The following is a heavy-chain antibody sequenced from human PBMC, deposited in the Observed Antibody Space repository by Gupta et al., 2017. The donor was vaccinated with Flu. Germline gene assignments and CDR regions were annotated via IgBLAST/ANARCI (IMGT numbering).Heavy chain of an antibody. CDR2: INAGNGNT. CDR1: GYTFTSYA. D-gene: IGHD3-22*01. Sequence: QVQLVQSGAEVKKPGASVKVSCKASGYTFTSYAMHWVRQAPGQRLEWMGWINAGNGNTKYSQKCQGRVTITRDTSASTAYMELSSLRSEDTAVYYCARDLGSRIVGYYFDYWGQGTLVTVSS. CDR3: ARDLGSRIVGYYFDY. V-gene: IGHV1-3*01. J-gene: IGHJ4*02.